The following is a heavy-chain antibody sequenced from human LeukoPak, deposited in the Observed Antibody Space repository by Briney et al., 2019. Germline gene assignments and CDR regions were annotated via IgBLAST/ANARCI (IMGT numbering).Heavy chain of an antibody. CDR1: GFTFSSYS. D-gene: IGHD6-6*01. J-gene: IGHJ4*02. CDR3: AREGRSIAAPHFDY. CDR2: ISSSSSYI. V-gene: IGHV3-21*01. Sequence: GGSLRLSCAASGFTFSSYSMNWVRQAPGKGLEWVSSISSSSSYIYYADSVKGRFTISRDNAKNSLYLQMNSLRAEDTAVYYCAREGRSIAAPHFDYWGQGTLVTVSS.